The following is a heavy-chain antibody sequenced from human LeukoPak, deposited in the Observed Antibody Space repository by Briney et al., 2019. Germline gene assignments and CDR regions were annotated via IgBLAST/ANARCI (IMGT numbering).Heavy chain of an antibody. CDR1: GFTFSSYA. CDR2: ISGSGGST. J-gene: IGHJ4*02. Sequence: PGGSLRLSCAASGFTFSSYAMSWVRQAPGKGLEWVPAISGSGGSTYYADSVKGRFTISRDNSKNTLYLQMNSLRAEDTAVYYCAKVDSSSWYYRDYWGQGTLVTVSS. CDR3: AKVDSSSWYYRDY. D-gene: IGHD6-13*01. V-gene: IGHV3-23*01.